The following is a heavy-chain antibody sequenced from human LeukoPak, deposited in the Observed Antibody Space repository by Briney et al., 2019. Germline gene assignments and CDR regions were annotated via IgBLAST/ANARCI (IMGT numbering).Heavy chain of an antibody. CDR2: IYYSGST. V-gene: IGHV4-39*01. CDR1: GGSFSSYY. J-gene: IGHJ6*03. D-gene: IGHD3-10*01. Sequence: SETLSLTCAVYGGSFSSYYWGWIRQPPGKGLEWIGNIYYSGSTYCNPSLKSRVTISVDTSKNQFSLKLSSVTAADTAVYYCARHYYGSGSEIYYYYYYMDVWGKGTTVTIPS. CDR3: ARHYYGSGSEIYYYYYYMDV.